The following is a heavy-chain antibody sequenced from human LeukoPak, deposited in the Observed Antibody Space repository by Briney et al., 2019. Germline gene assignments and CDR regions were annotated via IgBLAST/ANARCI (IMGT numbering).Heavy chain of an antibody. CDR3: AKNYLRDSDF. V-gene: IGHV3-23*01. J-gene: IGHJ4*02. Sequence: QSGGSLRLSCAASGFTFSSYAMSWVRQAPGKGLEWVSVISGYGGSTYCADSVKGRFTISRDNSRTTLFLQMNSLRVEDTAVYHCAKNYLRDSDFWGQGTLVTVSS. D-gene: IGHD3-10*02. CDR1: GFTFSSYA. CDR2: ISGYGGST.